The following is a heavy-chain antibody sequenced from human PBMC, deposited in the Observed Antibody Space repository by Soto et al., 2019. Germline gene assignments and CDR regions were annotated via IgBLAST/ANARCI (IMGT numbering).Heavy chain of an antibody. CDR1: GGSISSYY. CDR3: ARQGDYGDYYFDY. V-gene: IGHV4-59*01. D-gene: IGHD4-17*01. CDR2: IYYSGST. J-gene: IGHJ4*02. Sequence: SETLSLTCTVSGGSISSYYWSWIRQPPGKGLEWIGYIYYSGSTNYNPSLKSRVTISVDTSKNQFSLKLSSVTAADTAVYYCARQGDYGDYYFDYWGQGTLVNVSS.